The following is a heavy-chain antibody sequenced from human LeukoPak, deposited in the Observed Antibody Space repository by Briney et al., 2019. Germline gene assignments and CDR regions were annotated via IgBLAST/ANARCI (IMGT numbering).Heavy chain of an antibody. Sequence: PSETLSLTCAVSGYSISSGYYWGWTRQPPGKGLEWIGSIYHSGSTYYNPSLKSRVTISVDTSKNQFSLKLSSVTAADTAVYYCARLPAFGIWSQGTMVTVSS. CDR2: IYHSGST. J-gene: IGHJ3*02. CDR3: ARLPAFGI. V-gene: IGHV4-38-2*01. CDR1: GYSISSGYY.